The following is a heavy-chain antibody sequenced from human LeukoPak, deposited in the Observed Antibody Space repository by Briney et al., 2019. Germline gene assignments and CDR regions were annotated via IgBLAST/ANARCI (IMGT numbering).Heavy chain of an antibody. Sequence: GGSLRLSCAASGFTFSSYAMHWVRQAPGKGLEWVAVISYDGSNKYYADSVKGRFTISRDNSKNTLYLQMNSLRAEDTAVYYCARVGRVILAFDIWGQGTMVTVSS. CDR3: ARVGRVILAFDI. V-gene: IGHV3-30*04. CDR2: ISYDGSNK. J-gene: IGHJ3*02. CDR1: GFTFSSYA. D-gene: IGHD3-16*02.